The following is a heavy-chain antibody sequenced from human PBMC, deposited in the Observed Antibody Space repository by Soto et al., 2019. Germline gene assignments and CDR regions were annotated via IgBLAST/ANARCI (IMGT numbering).Heavy chain of an antibody. V-gene: IGHV4-30-4*01. CDR1: GDSVSSGVYY. J-gene: IGHJ4*02. Sequence: SETLSLTCTVSGDSVSSGVYYRSWIRQPPGKGLEWIGYIYYSGSTYYNPSLKSRLTMSLDKSKNQFSLNLSSVTAADTALYYCATESFVSSPLHFDHWGQGTLVTVSS. CDR2: IYYSGST. D-gene: IGHD3-10*01. CDR3: ATESFVSSPLHFDH.